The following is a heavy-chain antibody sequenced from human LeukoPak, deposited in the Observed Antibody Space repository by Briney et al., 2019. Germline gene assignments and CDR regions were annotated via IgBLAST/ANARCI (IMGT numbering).Heavy chain of an antibody. J-gene: IGHJ6*02. D-gene: IGHD4-17*01. CDR3: ASLKGPTDYGDYVGGMDV. CDR1: GGTFSSYA. V-gene: IGHV1-69*04. CDR2: IIPILGIA. Sequence: GASVKVSCKASGGTFSSYAISWVRQAPGQGLEWMGRIIPILGIANYAQKFQGRVTITADKSTSTAYMELSSLRSEDTAVYYCASLKGPTDYGDYVGGMDVWGQGTTVTVSS.